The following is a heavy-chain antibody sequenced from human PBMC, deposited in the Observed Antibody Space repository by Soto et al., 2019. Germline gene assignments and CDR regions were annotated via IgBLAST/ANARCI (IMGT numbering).Heavy chain of an antibody. D-gene: IGHD2-2*01. Sequence: PSETLSLTCTVSGGSISSYYWSWIRQPPGKGLEWIGYIYYSGSTNYNPSLKSRVTISVDTSKNQFSLKLSSVTAADTAEYYCASLGPVVVPAAIEYWLDPWGKETLVTVPS. V-gene: IGHV4-59*08. CDR2: IYYSGST. CDR3: ASLGPVVVPAAIEYWLDP. J-gene: IGHJ5*02. CDR1: GGSISSYY.